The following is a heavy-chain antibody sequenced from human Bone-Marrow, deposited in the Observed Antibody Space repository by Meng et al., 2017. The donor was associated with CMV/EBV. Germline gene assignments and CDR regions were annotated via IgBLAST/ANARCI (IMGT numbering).Heavy chain of an antibody. V-gene: IGHV3-30*02. J-gene: IGHJ5*02. D-gene: IGHD3-3*01. Sequence: GESLKISCAASGFTFSSYGMHWVRQAPGKGLEWVAFIRYDGSNKYYADSVKGRFTISRDNSKNTLYLQMNSLRAEDTAVYYCAKDRKDDFWSGYGPNWFDPWGQGTLVTVYS. CDR1: GFTFSSYG. CDR3: AKDRKDDFWSGYGPNWFDP. CDR2: IRYDGSNK.